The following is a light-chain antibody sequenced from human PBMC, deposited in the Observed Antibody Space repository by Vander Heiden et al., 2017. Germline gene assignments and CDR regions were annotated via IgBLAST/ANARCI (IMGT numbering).Light chain of an antibody. CDR2: GAS. CDR1: QSCLYSSNNKNY. V-gene: IGKV4-1*01. J-gene: IGKJ1*01. Sequence: IVMTQSPDSHAVPLGVWASINGNASQSCLYSSNNKNYLAWYQQKPGQPPKLLISGASTRESGVPDRFSGSGSGTDFTLTISSLQAEDVAVYYCQQYYSTPWTFGQGTKVEIK. CDR3: QQYYSTPWT.